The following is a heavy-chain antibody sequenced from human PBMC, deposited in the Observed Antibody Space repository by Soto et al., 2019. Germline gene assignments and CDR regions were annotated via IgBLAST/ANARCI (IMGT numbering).Heavy chain of an antibody. J-gene: IGHJ4*02. Sequence: EVQLLESAGGFVQPEGSLRLPCAASECTFRSYGMSWVSQAPGKGLEWVSAISDCGGSTSYADSVKGRFAISRENSKNTLHLQMNSLGADDTAVYYCAKAPGGVPHAIDHGVQGTQVTVSS. CDR3: AKAPGGVPHAIDH. D-gene: IGHD2-2*01. CDR2: ISDCGGST. CDR1: ECTFRSYG. V-gene: IGHV3-23*01.